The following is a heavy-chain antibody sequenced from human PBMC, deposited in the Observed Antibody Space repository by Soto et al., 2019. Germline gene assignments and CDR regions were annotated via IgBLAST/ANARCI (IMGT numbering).Heavy chain of an antibody. CDR2: IWYDGSNK. Sequence: QVQLVESGGGVVQPGRSLRLSCAASGFTFSSYGMHWVRQAPGKGLEWVAVIWYDGSNKYYADSVKGRFTISRDNSKNTLYLQMNSLRAEDTAVYYCARDPGGGGYPSLVLDYWGQGTLVTVSS. D-gene: IGHD5-12*01. CDR1: GFTFSSYG. CDR3: ARDPGGGGYPSLVLDY. J-gene: IGHJ4*02. V-gene: IGHV3-33*01.